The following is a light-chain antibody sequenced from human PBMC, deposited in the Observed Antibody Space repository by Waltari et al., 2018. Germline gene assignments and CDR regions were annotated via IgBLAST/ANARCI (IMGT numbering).Light chain of an antibody. V-gene: IGKV1-5*03. CDR1: QSISSW. J-gene: IGKJ1*01. CDR3: QQYSTYRT. CDR2: KAS. Sequence: DIQMTQSPSTLSASVGYRVTITCRASQSISSWLAWYQQKQGKAPKLLIYKASSLESGVPSRFSGSGSGTEFTLTISSLQPDDFATYYCQQYSTYRTFGQGTKVEI.